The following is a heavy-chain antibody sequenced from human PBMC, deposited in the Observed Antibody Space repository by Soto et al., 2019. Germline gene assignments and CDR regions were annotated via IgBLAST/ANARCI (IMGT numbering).Heavy chain of an antibody. CDR2: MSGSGGAT. D-gene: IGHD6-19*01. Sequence: EVQLLESGGGLVQPGGSVTLSCAASEFTFSTYAMTWVRLVPGKGLARVSAMSGSGGATYYTDSVKGRFTIWRDTARTTLYLQGTRAEALDTGIYYCSTDKTGGYSRGWFLYTSGIDVWGQGATMTVSS. J-gene: IGHJ6*02. CDR3: STDKTGGYSRGWFLYTSGIDV. V-gene: IGHV3-23*01. CDR1: EFTFSTYA.